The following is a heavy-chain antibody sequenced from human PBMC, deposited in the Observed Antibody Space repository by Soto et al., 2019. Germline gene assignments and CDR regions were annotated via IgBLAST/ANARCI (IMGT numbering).Heavy chain of an antibody. Sequence: SETLSLTCSVSGGSISGGVYYWSWIRQHPGKGLEWIGYIYYSGSTYYNPSLKSRLTISVDTSKNQFSLKLCSVTAADTAVYYCARGSGWADFDFWGQGTLVTVSS. V-gene: IGHV4-31*03. CDR1: GGSISGGVYY. CDR2: IYYSGST. CDR3: ARGSGWADFDF. J-gene: IGHJ4*02. D-gene: IGHD1-26*01.